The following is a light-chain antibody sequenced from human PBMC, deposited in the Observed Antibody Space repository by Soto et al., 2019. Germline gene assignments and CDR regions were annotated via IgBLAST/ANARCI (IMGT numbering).Light chain of an antibody. CDR1: QSVSSSY. V-gene: IGKV3-20*01. J-gene: IGKJ2*01. CDR3: QQYGSSPPVT. CDR2: GAS. Sequence: EIVLTQSPGTLSLSPGERATLSCRASQSVSSSYLAWYQQKPGQGPRLLIYGASSRATGIPDRFSGSGSGTDFTLTISRLEPEDFAVYYCQQYGSSPPVTLGQGTKLE.